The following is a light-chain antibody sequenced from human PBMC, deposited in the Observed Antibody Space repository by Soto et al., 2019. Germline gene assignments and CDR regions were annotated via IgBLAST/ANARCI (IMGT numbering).Light chain of an antibody. CDR1: QSISSY. CDR2: AAS. V-gene: IGKV1-39*01. J-gene: IGKJ2*01. Sequence: IQMTQSPSSLSASVGDRVTITCRASQSISSYLNWYQQKPGKAPKLLIYAASSLQSGLPSRFRGSGAGADFTLTLSRLQPEDFATYYFQRTYSNPYTFGQGTKLEIK. CDR3: QRTYSNPYT.